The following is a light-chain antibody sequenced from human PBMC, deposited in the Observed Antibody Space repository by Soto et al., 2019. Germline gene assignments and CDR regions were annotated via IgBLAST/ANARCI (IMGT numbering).Light chain of an antibody. V-gene: IGKV1-39*01. CDR1: QSISSY. J-gene: IGKJ1*01. CDR3: QQSYSTPWT. CDR2: AAS. Sequence: DIQMTQSPSSLSASVGDRVTITCRASQSISSYLNWYQQKPGKPPKLLIYAASSLQSGVPSRFSGSGSGKDFTLTISSLQPEDFATYYCQQSYSTPWTFGQGTKVEIK.